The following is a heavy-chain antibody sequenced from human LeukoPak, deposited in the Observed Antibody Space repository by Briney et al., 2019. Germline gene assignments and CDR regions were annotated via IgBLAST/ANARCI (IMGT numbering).Heavy chain of an antibody. CDR2: ISGSGGST. CDR3: AKDSDIGVVVVVAATEALDY. CDR1: GFTFSSYG. V-gene: IGHV3-23*01. Sequence: PGGSLRLSCAASGFTFSSYGMSWVRQAPGKGLEWVSAISGSGGSTYYADSVKGRFTISRDNSKNTLYLQMNSLRAEDTAVYYCAKDSDIGVVVVVAATEALDYWGQGTLVTVSS. D-gene: IGHD2-15*01. J-gene: IGHJ4*02.